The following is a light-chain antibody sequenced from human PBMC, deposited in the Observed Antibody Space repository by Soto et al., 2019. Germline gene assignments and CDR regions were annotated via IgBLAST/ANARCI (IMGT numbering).Light chain of an antibody. CDR2: DVS. Sequence: QSVLTQPSSVSGSPGQSITISCTGTSSDVGGYNYVSWYQQHPGKAPKLMIYDVSNRSSGVSKRFAGSKSGNTASLTISGLQEEDEADYYCSSYTSSSSYVFGTGTKVTVL. V-gene: IGLV2-14*01. CDR3: SSYTSSSSYV. CDR1: SSDVGGYNY. J-gene: IGLJ1*01.